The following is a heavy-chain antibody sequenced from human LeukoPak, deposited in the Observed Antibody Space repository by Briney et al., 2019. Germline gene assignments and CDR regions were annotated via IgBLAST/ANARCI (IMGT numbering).Heavy chain of an antibody. Sequence: ASVKVSCKASGYTFNTNYIHWVRQAPVQGLEWIGVINPSGDGTSYPQKFQGRVTLARDTSTSTIYMELSSLRSEDTAIYYCAKETPNTGWFDPWGQGTLVTVSS. D-gene: IGHD1-14*01. CDR3: AKETPNTGWFDP. V-gene: IGHV1-46*02. CDR2: INPSGDGT. J-gene: IGHJ5*02. CDR1: GYTFNTNY.